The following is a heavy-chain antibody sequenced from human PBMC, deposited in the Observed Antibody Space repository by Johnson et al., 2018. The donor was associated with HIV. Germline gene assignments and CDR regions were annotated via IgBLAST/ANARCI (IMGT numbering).Heavy chain of an antibody. Sequence: VQLVESGGGLVQPGESLRLSCAASGFTFSSYWMTWVRQAPGKGLEWVANIKQDGSETHYVDSVKGRFTISRDNAKNSLYLQMNSLRAEDTAVYYCAKEGWAAAQEGWGAFDIWGQWTMVTVSS. CDR3: AKEGWAAAQEGWGAFDI. CDR2: IKQDGSET. J-gene: IGHJ3*02. V-gene: IGHV3-7*01. CDR1: GFTFSSYW. D-gene: IGHD6-13*01.